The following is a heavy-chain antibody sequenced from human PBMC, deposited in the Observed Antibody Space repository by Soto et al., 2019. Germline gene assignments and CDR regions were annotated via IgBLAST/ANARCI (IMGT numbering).Heavy chain of an antibody. CDR2: ISGSGGST. CDR3: AKANMVVVVAATLHAFEI. CDR1: GFTFSSYA. J-gene: IGHJ3*02. D-gene: IGHD2-15*01. Sequence: EVQLLESGGGLVQPGGSLRLSCAASGFTFSSYAMSWVRQAPGKGLEWVSAISGSGGSTYYADSVKGRFTISRDNSKNTLYLQMNSLRADDTAVYYCAKANMVVVVAATLHAFEIWGQGTMVTVSS. V-gene: IGHV3-23*01.